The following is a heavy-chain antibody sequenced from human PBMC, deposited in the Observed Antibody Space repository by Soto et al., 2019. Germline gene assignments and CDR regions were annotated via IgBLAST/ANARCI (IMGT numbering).Heavy chain of an antibody. CDR3: AKSVSRYSSSSGGYYYYGMDV. CDR1: GVPFSRWA. D-gene: IGHD6-6*01. V-gene: IGHV3-23*01. CDR2: MSGSGGST. Sequence: PVRSLRLSCAASGVPFSRWAMRWVRQAPGKGLEGVSAMSGSGGSTNYADSVKGRFTISRDNSKNTLYLQMNSLRAEDTAVYYCAKSVSRYSSSSGGYYYYGMDVWGQGT. J-gene: IGHJ6*02.